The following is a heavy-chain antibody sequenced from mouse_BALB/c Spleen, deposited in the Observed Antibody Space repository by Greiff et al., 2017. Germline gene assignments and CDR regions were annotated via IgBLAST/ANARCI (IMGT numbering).Heavy chain of an antibody. CDR1: GYSFTGYY. Sequence: DVKLQESGPELVKPGASVKISCKASGYSFTGYYMHWVKQSHVKSLEWIGRINPYNGATSYNQNFKDKASLTVDKSSSTAYMELHSLTSEDSAVYYCARDYGSSHFDYWGQGTTLTVSS. D-gene: IGHD1-1*01. CDR3: ARDYGSSHFDY. CDR2: INPYNGAT. V-gene: IGHV1-31*01. J-gene: IGHJ2*01.